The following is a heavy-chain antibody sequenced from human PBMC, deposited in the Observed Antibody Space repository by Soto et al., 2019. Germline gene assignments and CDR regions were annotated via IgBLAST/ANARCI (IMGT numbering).Heavy chain of an antibody. CDR3: ARSPYDYIWGSYRSDYYYMDV. Sequence: QVQLVQSGAEVKKPEASVKVSCKASGYTFTGYYMHWVRQAPGQGLEWMGWINPNSGGTNYAQKFQGWVTMTRDTSISTAYMELSRLRSDDTAVYYCARSPYDYIWGSYRSDYYYMDVWGKETTVTVSS. D-gene: IGHD3-16*02. J-gene: IGHJ6*03. CDR1: GYTFTGYY. CDR2: INPNSGGT. V-gene: IGHV1-2*04.